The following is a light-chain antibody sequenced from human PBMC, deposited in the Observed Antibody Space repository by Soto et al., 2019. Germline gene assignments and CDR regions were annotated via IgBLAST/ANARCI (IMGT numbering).Light chain of an antibody. Sequence: DSQMTPSPSTLSASVVDIVTITCRAIQSIGVWLAWYQQKPGTAPKLLIYKTSALDRGVPLRFSGSGSRTEFTLTISSLQPDDFASYDWQQYINYVRTFGQGTKVEI. V-gene: IGKV1-5*03. CDR2: KTS. J-gene: IGKJ1*01. CDR1: QSIGVW. CDR3: QQYINYVRT.